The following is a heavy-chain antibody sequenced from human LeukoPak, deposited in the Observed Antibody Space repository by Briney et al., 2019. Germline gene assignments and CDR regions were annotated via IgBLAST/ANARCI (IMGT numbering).Heavy chain of an antibody. CDR1: GYTFTDYY. J-gene: IGHJ4*02. CDR3: ARDRPSITGTTLDYFDY. CDR2: ISPNIGDT. V-gene: IGHV1-2*02. Sequence: ASVKVSCKASGYTFTDYYMHWVRQAPGQGLEWMGWISPNIGDTNYAQKFQGRVTMTRDTSISTAYMELSRLRSDDTAVYYCARDRPSITGTTLDYFDYWGQGTLLTVSS. D-gene: IGHD1-7*01.